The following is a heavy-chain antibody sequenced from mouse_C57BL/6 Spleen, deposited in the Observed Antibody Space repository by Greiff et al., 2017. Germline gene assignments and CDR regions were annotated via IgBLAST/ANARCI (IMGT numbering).Heavy chain of an antibody. Sequence: VKLQESDAELVKPGASVKISCKVSGYTFTDHTIHWMKQRPEQGLEWIGYIYPRDGSTKYNEKFKGKATLTADKSSSTAYMQLNSLTSEDSAVYFCARYYYGSSWFAYWGQGTLVTVSA. D-gene: IGHD1-1*01. J-gene: IGHJ3*01. V-gene: IGHV1-78*01. CDR3: ARYYYGSSWFAY. CDR1: GYTFTDHT. CDR2: IYPRDGST.